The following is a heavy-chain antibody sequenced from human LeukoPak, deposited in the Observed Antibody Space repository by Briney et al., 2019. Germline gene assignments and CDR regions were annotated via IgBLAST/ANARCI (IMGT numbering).Heavy chain of an antibody. CDR2: ISYDGSNK. D-gene: IGHD3-16*01. CDR1: EFTFRSYD. Sequence: PGRSLRLSCVASEFTFRSYDMRWVRQAPGKGLEWVAVISYDGSNKDYADSVKGRFTISRDNTKNTLFLQMNSLRAEDTAVYYCAKEVRGDAFDIWGQGTMVTVSS. V-gene: IGHV3-30*18. CDR3: AKEVRGDAFDI. J-gene: IGHJ3*02.